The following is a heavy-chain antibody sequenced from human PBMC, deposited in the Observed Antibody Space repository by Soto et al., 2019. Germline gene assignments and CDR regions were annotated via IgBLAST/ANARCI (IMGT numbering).Heavy chain of an antibody. CDR1: GYTFTSYY. Sequence: ASVKVSCKASGYTFTSYYMHWVRQAPGQGLEWMGIINPSGGSTSYAQKFQGRVTMTRDTSTSTVYMELSSLRSEDTAVYYCAREFSRVGATLSYYYYGMDVWGQGTTVTV. D-gene: IGHD1-26*01. J-gene: IGHJ6*02. CDR2: INPSGGST. CDR3: AREFSRVGATLSYYYYGMDV. V-gene: IGHV1-46*01.